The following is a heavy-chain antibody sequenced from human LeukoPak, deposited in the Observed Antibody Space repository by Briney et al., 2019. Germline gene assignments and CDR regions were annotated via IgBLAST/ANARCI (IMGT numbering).Heavy chain of an antibody. CDR2: ISSSGSTI. D-gene: IGHD2-15*01. V-gene: IGHV3-48*03. J-gene: IGHJ5*02. CDR3: ARVVVRLTNRFDL. Sequence: PGGSLRLSCAASGFTFSSYEMNWVRQAPGKGLEWVSYISSSGSTIYYANSVKGRFTISRDNAKNSLYLQMNSLRAEDTAVYFCARVVVRLTNRFDLWGQGTLVIVSS. CDR1: GFTFSSYE.